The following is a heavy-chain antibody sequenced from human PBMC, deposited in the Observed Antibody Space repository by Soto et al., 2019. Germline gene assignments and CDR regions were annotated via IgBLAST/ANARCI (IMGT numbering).Heavy chain of an antibody. J-gene: IGHJ6*02. CDR2: INQDEREK. Sequence: PGGSLRLSCAASGFTFSSYWMSLDRQAPRKWLECVANINQDEREKYYVDSVKGRFTISRDNAKISLYLQMNSLRAEDTAVYYCARDPSIVLVPAATYYYYYYGMDVWGQGT. V-gene: IGHV3-7*01. CDR1: GFTFSSYW. D-gene: IGHD2-2*01. CDR3: ARDPSIVLVPAATYYYYYYGMDV.